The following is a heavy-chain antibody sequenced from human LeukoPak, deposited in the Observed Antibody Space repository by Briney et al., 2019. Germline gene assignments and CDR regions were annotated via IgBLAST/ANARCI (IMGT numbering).Heavy chain of an antibody. Sequence: ASVKVSCKAPGYTFTVYYMHWVRQAPGQGLEWMGWLNPNSGGTNYAQKFQGRVTTTRDTSISTAYMELSRLRYDDTAVYYCARSHHPRHRYSYGYIIWGQGTLVTVSS. V-gene: IGHV1-2*02. J-gene: IGHJ4*02. CDR1: GYTFTVYY. D-gene: IGHD5-18*01. CDR2: LNPNSGGT. CDR3: ARSHHPRHRYSYGYII.